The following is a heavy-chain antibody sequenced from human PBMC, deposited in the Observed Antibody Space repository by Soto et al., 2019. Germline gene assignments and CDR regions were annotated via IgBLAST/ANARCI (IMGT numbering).Heavy chain of an antibody. Sequence: PXGSLGLSCAASGFTFSSYSMNGVRQAPGKGLEWVSSISSSSSYIYYADSVKGRFTISRDNAKNSLYLQMNSLRAEDTAVYYCARDTLPTTVTTLFYFDYWGQGTLVTVSS. CDR3: ARDTLPTTVTTLFYFDY. V-gene: IGHV3-21*01. CDR2: ISSSSSYI. CDR1: GFTFSSYS. J-gene: IGHJ4*02. D-gene: IGHD4-17*01.